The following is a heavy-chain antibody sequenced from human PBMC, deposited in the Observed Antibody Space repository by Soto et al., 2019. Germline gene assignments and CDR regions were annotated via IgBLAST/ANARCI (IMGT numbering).Heavy chain of an antibody. J-gene: IGHJ1*01. Sequence: QVQLVESGGGVVQPGRSLRLSCAASGFTFSSYAMHWVRQAPGKGLEWVAIISYDGSNKYYADSVKGRFTISRDNSKNTLYLQMNSLRAEDTAVYYCARDGNGPFQHWGQGTLVTVSS. CDR3: ARDGNGPFQH. V-gene: IGHV3-30*04. D-gene: IGHD1-1*01. CDR2: ISYDGSNK. CDR1: GFTFSSYA.